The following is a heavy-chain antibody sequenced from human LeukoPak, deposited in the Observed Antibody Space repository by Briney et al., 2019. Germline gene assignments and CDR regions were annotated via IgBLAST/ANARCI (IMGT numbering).Heavy chain of an antibody. CDR1: GFTFDDYA. CDR2: ISWNSGSI. D-gene: IGHD2/OR15-2a*01. Sequence: GRSLRLSCAASGFTFDDYAMHWVRQAPGQGLEWVSGISWNSGSIGYADSVKGRFTISRDNAKNSLYLQMNSLRAEDTALYYCAKAARFLDDYGMDVWGQGTTVTVSS. CDR3: AKAARFLDDYGMDV. J-gene: IGHJ6*02. V-gene: IGHV3-9*01.